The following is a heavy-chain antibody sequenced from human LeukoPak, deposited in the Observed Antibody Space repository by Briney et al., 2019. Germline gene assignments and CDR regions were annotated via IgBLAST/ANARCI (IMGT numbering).Heavy chain of an antibody. CDR3: ARGMVRGAAYYFDY. V-gene: IGHV4-61*02. CDR1: GGSISSGSYY. Sequence: SETLSLTCTVSGGSISSGSYYWSWIRQPAGKGLEWIGRIYTSGSTNYNPSLKSRVTMSVDTSKNQFSLKLSSVTAADTAVYYCARGMVRGAAYYFDYWGQGTLVTVSS. J-gene: IGHJ4*02. CDR2: IYTSGST. D-gene: IGHD3-10*01.